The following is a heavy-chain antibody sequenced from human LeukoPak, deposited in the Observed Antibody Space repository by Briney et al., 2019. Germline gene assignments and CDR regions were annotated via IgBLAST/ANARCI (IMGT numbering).Heavy chain of an antibody. CDR2: MYYSGST. CDR1: GVSISSGDYG. D-gene: IGHD3-22*01. Sequence: SETLSLTCTVSGVSISSGDYGWGWLRETAGKGLEWIAYMYYSGSTYYNPSLKSRVTMSADTSKNQLSLKLSSVTAADTAVYYCARPYYYDSRIDPWGQGILVTVSS. CDR3: ARPYYYDSRIDP. V-gene: IGHV4-30-4*01. J-gene: IGHJ5*02.